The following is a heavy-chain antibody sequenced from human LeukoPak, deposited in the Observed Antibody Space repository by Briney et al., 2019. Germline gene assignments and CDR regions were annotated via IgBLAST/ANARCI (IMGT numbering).Heavy chain of an antibody. Sequence: ASVKVSCKASGYTFTGYYMHWVRQAPGQGLEWMGWINPNSGGTNYAQKLQGRVTMTRDTSISTAYMELSRLRSDDAAVYYCARGSPYSSSWYLSYDAFDIWGQGTIVTVSS. CDR1: GYTFTGYY. CDR2: INPNSGGT. J-gene: IGHJ3*02. D-gene: IGHD6-13*01. CDR3: ARGSPYSSSWYLSYDAFDI. V-gene: IGHV1-2*02.